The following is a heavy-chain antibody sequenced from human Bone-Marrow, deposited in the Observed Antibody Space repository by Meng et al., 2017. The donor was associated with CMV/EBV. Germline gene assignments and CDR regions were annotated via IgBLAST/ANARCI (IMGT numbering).Heavy chain of an antibody. V-gene: IGHV1-2*02. CDR3: ATLGGPMGRVYFDY. D-gene: IGHD3-10*01. J-gene: IGHJ4*02. Sequence: ASVKVSCKASGYTFTGYYMHWVRQAPGQGLEWMGWINPNSGGTNYAQKFQGRVTMTRDTSISTAYMELSRLRSDDTAVYYCATLGGPMGRVYFDYWGQGTLVTVSS. CDR2: INPNSGGT. CDR1: GYTFTGYY.